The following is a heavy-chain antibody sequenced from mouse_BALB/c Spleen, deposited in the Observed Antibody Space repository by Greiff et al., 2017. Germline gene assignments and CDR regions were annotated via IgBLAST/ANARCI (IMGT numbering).Heavy chain of an antibody. CDR1: GFTFSSYA. V-gene: IGHV5-6-5*01. J-gene: IGHJ2*01. D-gene: IGHD2-3*01. CDR3: ARGGKDGYYDY. CDR2: ISSGGST. Sequence: EVKLVESGGGLVKPGGSLKLSCAASGFTFSSYAMSWVRQTPEKRLEWVASISSGGSTYYPDSVKGRFTISRDNARNILYLQMSSLRSEDTAMYYCARGGKDGYYDYWGQGTTLTVSS.